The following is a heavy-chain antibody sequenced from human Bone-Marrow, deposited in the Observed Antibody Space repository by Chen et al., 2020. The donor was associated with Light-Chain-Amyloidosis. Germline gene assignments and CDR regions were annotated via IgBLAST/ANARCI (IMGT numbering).Heavy chain of an antibody. CDR2: IRDKGNRHPT. V-gene: IGHV3-72*01. Sequence: VKLVESGGDLVQPGGSLRLSCAASGFGFRDNYMDWVLQAPVKGREWVARIRDKGNRHPTEYAASVKSRFTISRDDSKNSVYLQMNSLSTEDTAVYYCVKDRDGLGEDWGQGTLVTVSS. CDR1: GFGFRDNY. D-gene: IGHD3-16*01. CDR3: VKDRDGLGED. J-gene: IGHJ4*02.